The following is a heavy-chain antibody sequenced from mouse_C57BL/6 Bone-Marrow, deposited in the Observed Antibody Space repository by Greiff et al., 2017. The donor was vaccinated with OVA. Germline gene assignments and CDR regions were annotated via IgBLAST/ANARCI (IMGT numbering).Heavy chain of an antibody. Sequence: QVQLQQSGAELVKPGASVKLSCKASGYTFTSYWMHWVKQRPGQGLEWIGMIHPNSGSTNYNEKFKSKATLTVDKSSSTAYMQLSSLTSEDSAVYYCARRIYDGYYVDYWGQGTTLTVSS. CDR3: ARRIYDGYYVDY. CDR2: IHPNSGST. D-gene: IGHD2-3*01. J-gene: IGHJ2*01. CDR1: GYTFTSYW. V-gene: IGHV1-64*01.